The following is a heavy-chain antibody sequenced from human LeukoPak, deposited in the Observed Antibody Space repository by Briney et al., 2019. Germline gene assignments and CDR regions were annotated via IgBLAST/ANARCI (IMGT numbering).Heavy chain of an antibody. V-gene: IGHV4-39*01. Sequence: PSETLSLTCTVSGGSISSSSYYWDWIRQPPGKGLEWIGSIYYSGSTYYNPSLKSRVTISVDTSKNQFSLKLSSVTAADTAVYYCARRVFKDAFDIWGQGTMVTVSS. CDR3: ARRVFKDAFDI. J-gene: IGHJ3*02. D-gene: IGHD6-13*01. CDR1: GGSISSSSYY. CDR2: IYYSGST.